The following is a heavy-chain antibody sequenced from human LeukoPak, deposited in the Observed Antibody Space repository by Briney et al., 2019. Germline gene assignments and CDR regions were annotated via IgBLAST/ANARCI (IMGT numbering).Heavy chain of an antibody. Sequence: ASVKVSCKASNNTLSNNGIAWVRQAPGQGLEWMGWISAYNGNTNYAQKLQGRVTMTTDTSTSTAYMELRSLRSDDTAVYYCARSGSYIGYYYYYMDVWGKGTTVTVSS. V-gene: IGHV1-18*01. CDR3: ARSGSYIGYYYYYMDV. CDR1: NNTLSNNG. J-gene: IGHJ6*03. CDR2: ISAYNGNT. D-gene: IGHD1-26*01.